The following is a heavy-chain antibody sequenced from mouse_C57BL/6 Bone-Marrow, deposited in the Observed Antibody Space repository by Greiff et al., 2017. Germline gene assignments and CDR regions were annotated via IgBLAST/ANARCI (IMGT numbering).Heavy chain of an antibody. D-gene: IGHD1-1*02. CDR3: ARPGGPPVDFDV. CDR1: GFTFSDYY. Sequence: EVKLVESGGGLVQPGASLKLSCAASGFTFSDYYMYWVRQTPGKRLEWVAYISNGGGSTYYPDTVKGRFTISRDNAKNTLYLQMSRLKSEDTAMYYCARPGGPPVDFDVWGTGTTVTVSS. J-gene: IGHJ1*03. V-gene: IGHV5-12*01. CDR2: ISNGGGST.